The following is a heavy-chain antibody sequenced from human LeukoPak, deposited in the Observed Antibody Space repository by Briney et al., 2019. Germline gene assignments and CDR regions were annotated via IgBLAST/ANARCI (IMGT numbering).Heavy chain of an antibody. Sequence: PGGSLRLSCAASGFTFSDYYMSWIRQAPGKGLEWVSYISSSGSTIYYADSVKGRFTLSRDNAKNSLYLQMNSLRAEDTAVYYCAREYYYNSSGYGASRYWGQGTLVTVSS. V-gene: IGHV3-11*04. CDR3: AREYYYNSSGYGASRY. J-gene: IGHJ4*02. CDR2: ISSSGSTI. D-gene: IGHD3-22*01. CDR1: GFTFSDYY.